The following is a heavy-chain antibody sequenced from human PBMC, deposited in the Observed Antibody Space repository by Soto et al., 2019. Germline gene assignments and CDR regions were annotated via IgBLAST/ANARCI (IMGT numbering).Heavy chain of an antibody. CDR2: IIPILGIA. Sequence: SVKVSCKASGGTFSSYTISWLRQAPGQGLEWMGRIIPILGIANYAQKFQGRVTITADKSTSTAYMELSSLRSEDTAVYYCARGVGRYDFWSGYKNNWFDPWG. D-gene: IGHD3-3*01. CDR3: ARGVGRYDFWSGYKNNWFDP. J-gene: IGHJ5*02. CDR1: GGTFSSYT. V-gene: IGHV1-69*02.